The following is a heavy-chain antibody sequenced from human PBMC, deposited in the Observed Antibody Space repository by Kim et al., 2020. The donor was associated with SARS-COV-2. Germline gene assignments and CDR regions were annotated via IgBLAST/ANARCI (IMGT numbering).Heavy chain of an antibody. CDR3: ARVGDFWSGYFRGRDYGMDV. Sequence: GGSLRLSCAASGFTFSSYEMNWVRQAPGKGLEWVSYISSSGSTIYYADSVKGRFTISRDNAKNSLYLQMNSLRAEDTAVYYCARVGDFWSGYFRGRDYGMDVWGQGTTVTVSS. D-gene: IGHD3-3*01. CDR2: ISSSGSTI. J-gene: IGHJ6*02. V-gene: IGHV3-48*03. CDR1: GFTFSSYE.